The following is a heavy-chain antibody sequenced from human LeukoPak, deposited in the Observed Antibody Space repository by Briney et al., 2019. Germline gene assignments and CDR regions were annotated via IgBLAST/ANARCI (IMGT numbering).Heavy chain of an antibody. J-gene: IGHJ6*03. CDR1: GGSISSYY. V-gene: IGHV4-59*01. D-gene: IGHD5-18*01. CDR3: ARVKPSVDTAIGYYYYMDV. CDR2: IYYSGST. Sequence: PSETLSLTCTVSGGSISSYYWSWIRQPPGKGLEWIGYIYYSGSTNYNPSLKSRVTISVDTSKNQFSLKLSSVTAADTAVYYCARVKPSVDTAIGYYYYMDVWGKGTTVTVSS.